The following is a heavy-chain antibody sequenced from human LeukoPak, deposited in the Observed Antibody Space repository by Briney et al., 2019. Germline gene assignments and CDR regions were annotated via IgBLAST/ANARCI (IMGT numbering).Heavy chain of an antibody. V-gene: IGHV3-30*03. CDR2: ISYDGSNK. D-gene: IGHD5-18*01. CDR3: ARAITNYGYIFDY. Sequence: GGSLRLSCAASGFTFSSYGMHWVRQAPGKGLEWVAVISYDGSNKYYADSVKGRFTISRDNAKNSLYLQMYSLRAEDTAVYYCARAITNYGYIFDYWGQGTLVTVSS. J-gene: IGHJ4*02. CDR1: GFTFSSYG.